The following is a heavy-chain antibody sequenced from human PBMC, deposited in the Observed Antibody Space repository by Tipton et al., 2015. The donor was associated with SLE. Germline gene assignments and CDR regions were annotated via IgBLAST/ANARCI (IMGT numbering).Heavy chain of an antibody. Sequence: TLSLTCAVYGGSFSGYYWSWIRQPPGKGLEWIGEINHSGSTNYNPSLKSRVTISVDTSKNQFSLQLNSVTPEDTAVYYCAREGDNWNAVHSIYYYYYMDVWGKGTTVTVSS. CDR2: INHSGST. CDR1: GGSFSGYY. D-gene: IGHD1-20*01. V-gene: IGHV4-34*01. J-gene: IGHJ6*03. CDR3: AREGDNWNAVHSIYYYYYMDV.